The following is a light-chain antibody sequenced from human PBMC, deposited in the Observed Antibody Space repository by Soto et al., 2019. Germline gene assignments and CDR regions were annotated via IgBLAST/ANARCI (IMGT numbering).Light chain of an antibody. CDR2: SND. CDR1: TSNIGTTA. J-gene: IGLJ3*02. V-gene: IGLV1-44*01. CDR3: AAWDASLNIWV. Sequence: QSVLTQPPSASGTPGQRVTISCSGTTSNIGTTAVNWYQHLPGTAPKGLIYSNDLRRSGVPDRISASKSGTSASLAISGLQSEDEADYYCAAWDASLNIWVFGGGTKLTVL.